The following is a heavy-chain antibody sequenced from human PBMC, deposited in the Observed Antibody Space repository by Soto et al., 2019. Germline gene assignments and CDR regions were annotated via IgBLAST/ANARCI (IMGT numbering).Heavy chain of an antibody. CDR3: ARDPPDADSYFDS. V-gene: IGHV4-31*03. CDR2: NYYSGIT. D-gene: IGHD4-17*01. CDR1: GGSISSGGYY. J-gene: IGHJ4*02. Sequence: SETLSLTCTVSGGSISSGGYYWTWIRQHPGKGLEWIGYNYYSGITYYNPSLKSRVTISLDTSKNQFSLKLSSVTAADTAVYYCARDPPDADSYFDSWGQGTLVTVSS.